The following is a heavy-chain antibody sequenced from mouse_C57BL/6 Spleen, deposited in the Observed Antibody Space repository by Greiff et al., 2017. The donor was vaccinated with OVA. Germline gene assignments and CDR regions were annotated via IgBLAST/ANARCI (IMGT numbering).Heavy chain of an antibody. Sequence: QVQLKQPGAELVKPGASVKLSCKASGYTFTSYWMQWVKQRPGQGLEWIGEIDPSDSYTNYNQKFKGKATLTVDTSSSTAYMQLSSLTSEDSAVYYCARSGSSLAGFAYWGQGTLVTVSA. CDR1: GYTFTSYW. CDR2: IDPSDSYT. J-gene: IGHJ3*01. D-gene: IGHD1-1*01. V-gene: IGHV1-50*01. CDR3: ARSGSSLAGFAY.